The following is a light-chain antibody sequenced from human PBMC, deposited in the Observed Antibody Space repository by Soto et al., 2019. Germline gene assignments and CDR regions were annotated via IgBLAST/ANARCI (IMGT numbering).Light chain of an antibody. Sequence: QPASVSGSPGQSITISCTGTSSDVGGYNYVSWYQHHPGKAPKLMIYDVSNRPSGVSNRFSGSKSGNTASLTISGLQAEDEADYYCSSYTSSSPYVFGTGTKLTVL. V-gene: IGLV2-14*03. CDR3: SSYTSSSPYV. CDR2: DVS. J-gene: IGLJ1*01. CDR1: SSDVGGYNY.